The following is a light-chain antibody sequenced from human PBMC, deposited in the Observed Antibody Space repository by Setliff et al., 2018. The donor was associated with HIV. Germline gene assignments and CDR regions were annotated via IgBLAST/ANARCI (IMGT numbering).Light chain of an antibody. CDR3: QSYDSSLSGRGVV. CDR1: SSNIGAGYD. Sequence: QSVLTQPPSVSGAPGQRVTISCTGSSSNIGAGYDVHWYQQLPGTAPKLLIYGNSNRPSGVPDRFSGSKSGTSASLAITGLQAEDEADYHCQSYDSSLSGRGVVFGGGTQLTVL. J-gene: IGLJ2*01. CDR2: GNS. V-gene: IGLV1-40*01.